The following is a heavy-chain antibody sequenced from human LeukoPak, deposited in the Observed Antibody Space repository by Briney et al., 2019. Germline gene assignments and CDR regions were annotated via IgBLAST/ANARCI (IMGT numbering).Heavy chain of an antibody. CDR2: IWYDGSNK. CDR3: ARDKLGRGVITATIDY. J-gene: IGHJ4*02. Sequence: PGRSLRLSCAASGFTFSSYGMRWVRQAPGKGLEWVAVIWYDGSNKYYADSVKGRFTISRDNSKNTLYLQMNSLRAEDTAVYYCARDKLGRGVITATIDYWGQGTLVTVSS. V-gene: IGHV3-33*01. D-gene: IGHD3-10*01. CDR1: GFTFSSYG.